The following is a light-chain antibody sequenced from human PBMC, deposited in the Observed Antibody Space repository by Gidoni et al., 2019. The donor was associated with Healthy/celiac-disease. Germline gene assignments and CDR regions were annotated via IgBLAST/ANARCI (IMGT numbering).Light chain of an antibody. CDR1: QRFCSTY. CDR2: GAS. V-gene: IGKV3-20*01. CDR3: QQGA. J-gene: IGKJ1*01. Sequence: EIVLTQSPGTLSLSPGERATLFCRASQRFCSTYLAWYQQKPGQAPRLLIYGASSRVTGVPDRVSGSGSGTNFTLTIRRLEPEDFAVYYCQQGAFXXXTKVEMK.